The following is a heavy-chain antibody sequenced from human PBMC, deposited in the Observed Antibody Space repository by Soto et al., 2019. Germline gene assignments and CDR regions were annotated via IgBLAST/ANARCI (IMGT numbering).Heavy chain of an antibody. CDR3: ARGGVDIVVVPAAMLDYYYGMDV. CDR1: GGTFSSYA. V-gene: IGHV1-69*13. J-gene: IGHJ6*02. CDR2: IIPIFGTA. D-gene: IGHD2-2*01. Sequence: SVKVSCKASGGTFSSYAISWVRQAPGQGLEWMGGIIPIFGTANYAQKFQGRVTITADESTSTAYMELSSLRSEDTAVYYCARGGVDIVVVPAAMLDYYYGMDVWGQGTTVTGSS.